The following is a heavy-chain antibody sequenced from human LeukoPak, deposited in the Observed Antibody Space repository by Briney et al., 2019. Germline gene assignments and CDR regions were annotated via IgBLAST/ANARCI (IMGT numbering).Heavy chain of an antibody. D-gene: IGHD2-15*01. V-gene: IGHV3-21*01. J-gene: IGHJ4*02. Sequence: GGSLRLSCAASGFTFISYSMNWVRQAPGKGLEWVSSISSSSSYIYYADSVKGRFTISRDNAKNSLYLQMNSLRAEDTAVYYCARAVGNYFDYWGQGTLVTVSS. CDR1: GFTFISYS. CDR3: ARAVGNYFDY. CDR2: ISSSSSYI.